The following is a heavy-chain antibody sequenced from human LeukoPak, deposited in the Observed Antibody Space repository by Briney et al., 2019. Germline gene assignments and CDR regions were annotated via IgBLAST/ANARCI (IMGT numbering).Heavy chain of an antibody. CDR1: GFTVSSNY. CDR3: ARNPPYYDILTGYIPREDY. Sequence: PGGSLRLSCAASGFTVSSNYMSWVRKAPGKGLEWVSVIYSGGSTYYADSVKGRFTISRDNSKNTLYLQMNSLRAEDTAVYYCARNPPYYDILTGYIPREDYWGQGTLVTVSS. D-gene: IGHD3-9*01. J-gene: IGHJ4*02. CDR2: IYSGGST. V-gene: IGHV3-66*01.